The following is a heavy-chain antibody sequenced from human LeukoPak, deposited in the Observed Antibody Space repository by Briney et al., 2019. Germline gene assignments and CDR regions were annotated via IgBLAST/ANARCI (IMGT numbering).Heavy chain of an antibody. J-gene: IGHJ4*02. CDR1: GFTFSSYA. CDR2: ISGSGYGT. CDR3: AKGNWNDALGYFDY. Sequence: PGGSLRLSCAASGFTFSSYAMSWVRQAPGKGLEWVLGISGSGYGTYYADSAKGRFTISRDNSKNTLYLQINSLRAEDTAVYYCAKGNWNDALGYFDYWGQGTLVTVSS. V-gene: IGHV3-23*01. D-gene: IGHD1-1*01.